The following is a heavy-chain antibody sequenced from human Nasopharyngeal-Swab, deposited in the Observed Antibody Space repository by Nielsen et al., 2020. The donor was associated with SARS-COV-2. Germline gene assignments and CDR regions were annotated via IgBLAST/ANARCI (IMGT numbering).Heavy chain of an antibody. CDR3: ARGFIVATIFHYYYYMDV. Sequence: LRQAPGQGLEWMGWMNPNSGNTGYAQKFQGRVTMTRNTSISTAYMELSSLRSEDTAVYYCARGFIVATIFHYYYYMDVWGKGTTVTVSS. CDR2: MNPNSGNT. J-gene: IGHJ6*03. D-gene: IGHD5-12*01. V-gene: IGHV1-8*01.